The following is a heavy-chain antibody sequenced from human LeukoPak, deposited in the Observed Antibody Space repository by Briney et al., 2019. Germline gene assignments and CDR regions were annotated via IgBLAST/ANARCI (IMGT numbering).Heavy chain of an antibody. V-gene: IGHV4-59*01. Sequence: SETLSLTCTVSGGSISSYYWSWIRRPPGKGLEWIGYIYYSGSTNYNPSLKSRVTISVDTSKNQFSLKLSSVTAADTAVYYCARGKVATIYHAFDIWGQGTMVTVSS. J-gene: IGHJ3*02. CDR2: IYYSGST. CDR1: GGSISSYY. D-gene: IGHD5-12*01. CDR3: ARGKVATIYHAFDI.